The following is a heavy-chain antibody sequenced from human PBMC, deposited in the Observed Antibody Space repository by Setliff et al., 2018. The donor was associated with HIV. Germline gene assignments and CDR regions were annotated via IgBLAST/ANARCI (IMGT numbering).Heavy chain of an antibody. CDR3: ARVVYDFWSGYYGPYYYYMDV. J-gene: IGHJ6*03. CDR2: INWNGGST. V-gene: IGHV3-20*04. CDR1: GFTFDDYG. D-gene: IGHD3-3*01. Sequence: GGSLRLFCAASGFTFDDYGMSWVRQAPGKGLEWVSGINWNGGSTGYADSVKGRFTISRDNAKNSLYLQMNSLRAEDTAVYYCARVVYDFWSGYYGPYYYYMDVWGKGTTVTVSS.